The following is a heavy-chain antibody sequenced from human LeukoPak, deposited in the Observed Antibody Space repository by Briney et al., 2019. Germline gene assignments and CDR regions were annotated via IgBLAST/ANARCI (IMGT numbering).Heavy chain of an antibody. CDR1: GGSISSYY. Sequence: SETLSLTCTVSGGSISSYYWSWIRQPPGKGLEWIGSIYYSGSTYYNPSLKSRVTISVDTSKNQFSLKLSSVTAADTAVYSCARGLRLTMIVGGPNAFDIWGQGTMVTVSS. J-gene: IGHJ3*02. CDR2: IYYSGST. V-gene: IGHV4-59*12. D-gene: IGHD3-22*01. CDR3: ARGLRLTMIVGGPNAFDI.